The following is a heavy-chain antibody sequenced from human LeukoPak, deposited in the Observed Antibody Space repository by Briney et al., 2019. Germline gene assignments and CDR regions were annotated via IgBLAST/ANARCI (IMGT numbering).Heavy chain of an antibody. V-gene: IGHV3-23*01. CDR1: GFTFSSYA. Sequence: GGSLRLSCAASGFTFSSYAMSWVRQAPGKGLEWVSAISGSGGSTYYADSVEGRFTISRDNSKNTLYLQMNSLRAEDTAVYYCAKDLVRGVIIGNGMDVWGKGTTVTVSS. D-gene: IGHD3-10*01. CDR2: ISGSGGST. CDR3: AKDLVRGVIIGNGMDV. J-gene: IGHJ6*04.